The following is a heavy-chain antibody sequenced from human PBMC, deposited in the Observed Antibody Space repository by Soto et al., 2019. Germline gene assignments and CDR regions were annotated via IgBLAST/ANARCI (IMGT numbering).Heavy chain of an antibody. CDR1: GFNFSGSA. CDR2: IRSKTNNYAT. CDR3: TRRGVGTNTGDY. D-gene: IGHD1-26*01. Sequence: EVQLVESGGGLVQPGGSLKLSCAASGFNFSGSAIHWVRQASGKGLEWVGRIRSKTNNYATALAASVKGRFTMSRDESKNTAFLQMSSLKTEDTAVYFCTRRGVGTNTGDYWGQGTLVTV. J-gene: IGHJ4*02. V-gene: IGHV3-73*01.